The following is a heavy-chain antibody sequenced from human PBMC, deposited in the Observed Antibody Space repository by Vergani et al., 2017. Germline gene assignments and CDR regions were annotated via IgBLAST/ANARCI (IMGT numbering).Heavy chain of an antibody. CDR1: GYTFTSYD. V-gene: IGHV1-8*01. J-gene: IGHJ6*04. D-gene: IGHD3-3*01. CDR3: ARLYDLFSGVDV. Sequence: QVQLVPSGAAVKTPGASVKVSCKASGYTFTSYDINWVRQATGQGLEWMGWMNPNSGNTGYAQKFQGRVTMTRNTAISTAYMELSSLRSEDTAVYYCARLYDLFSGVDVWGKGTTVTVSS. CDR2: MNPNSGNT.